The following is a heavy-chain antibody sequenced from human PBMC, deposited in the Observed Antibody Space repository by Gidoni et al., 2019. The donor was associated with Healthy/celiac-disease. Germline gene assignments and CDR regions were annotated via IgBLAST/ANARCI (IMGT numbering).Heavy chain of an antibody. D-gene: IGHD2-2*01. CDR1: VYSFTSHW. V-gene: IGHV5-51*01. Sequence: EVQLVQSGAEVKKPGESLKISCKGSVYSFTSHWIGWVRQMPGKGLEGMGIIYPGDSDTRYSPAFQGQVTISADKSISTAYLQWSSLKASDTAMYYCARQYCSSTSCYLYFDYWGQGTLVTVSS. CDR2: IYPGDSDT. J-gene: IGHJ4*02. CDR3: ARQYCSSTSCYLYFDY.